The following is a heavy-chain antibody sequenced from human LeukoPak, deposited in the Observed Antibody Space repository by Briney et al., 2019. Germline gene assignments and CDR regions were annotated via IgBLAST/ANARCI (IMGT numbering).Heavy chain of an antibody. D-gene: IGHD3-3*01. V-gene: IGHV3-21*01. CDR3: ARGKITIFGVVLDY. CDR1: GFTFSSYS. Sequence: GGSLRLSCAASGFTFSSYSMNWVRQAPGKGLEWVSSISSSSSYIYYADSVKGRFTISRDNAKNSLYLQMNSLRAEDTAVYYCARGKITIFGVVLDYWGQGTLVTVSS. J-gene: IGHJ4*02. CDR2: ISSSSSYI.